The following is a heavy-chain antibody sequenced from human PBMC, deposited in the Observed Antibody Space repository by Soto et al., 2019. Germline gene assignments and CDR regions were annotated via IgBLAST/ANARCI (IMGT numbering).Heavy chain of an antibody. CDR2: ISAYNGNT. Sequence: ASVKVSCKASGYTFTSYGISWVRQAPGQGLEWMGWISAYNGNTNYAQKLQGRITMTTDTSTSTAYMELRSLRSDDTAVYYCARCMGLVRGCLPFYYSYCYMDVWGKGTSVTVS. J-gene: IGHJ6*03. CDR1: GYTFTSYG. CDR3: ARCMGLVRGCLPFYYSYCYMDV. D-gene: IGHD6-6*01. V-gene: IGHV1-18*01.